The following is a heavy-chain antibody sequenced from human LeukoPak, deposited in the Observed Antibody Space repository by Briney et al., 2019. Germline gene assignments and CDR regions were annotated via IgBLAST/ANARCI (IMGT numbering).Heavy chain of an antibody. Sequence: SETLSLTCTVSGGSVSSGSYYWSWIRQPPGKGLEWIGYIYYSGSTNYNPSLKSRFTISVDTSKNQCSLKLSSVTAADTAVYYCARSYSSSWSDAFDIWGQGTMVTVSS. J-gene: IGHJ3*02. CDR1: GGSVSSGSYY. D-gene: IGHD6-13*01. V-gene: IGHV4-61*01. CDR2: IYYSGST. CDR3: ARSYSSSWSDAFDI.